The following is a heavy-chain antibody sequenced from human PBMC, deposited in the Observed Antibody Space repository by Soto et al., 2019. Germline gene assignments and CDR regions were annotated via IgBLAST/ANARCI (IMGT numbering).Heavy chain of an antibody. J-gene: IGHJ3*01. CDR2: TYSGGKT. V-gene: IGHV3-53*01. CDR3: ATTRCLGRTCYQPDAFDV. CDR1: GFTVSDHY. Sequence: GGSLRLSCAVSGFTVSDHYMTWVRQTPGKGLEWVSVTYSGGKTYYADSVRGRFTVFRDEPKNTMYLEIRKSTADDTAVYFCATTRCLGRTCYQPDAFDVWCQG. D-gene: IGHD2-15*01.